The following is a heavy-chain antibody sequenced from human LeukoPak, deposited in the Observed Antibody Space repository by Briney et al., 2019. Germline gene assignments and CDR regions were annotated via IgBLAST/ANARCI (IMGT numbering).Heavy chain of an antibody. J-gene: IGHJ4*02. CDR1: GGSLSSYY. CDR2: IYYSGST. Sequence: PSETLSLTCTVSGGSLSSYYWSWIRQPPGKGLEWIGYIYYSGSTNYNPSLKSRVTISVDTSKNQFSLKLSSVTAADTAVYYCARRKAAGTLLHDYWGQGTLVTVSS. D-gene: IGHD6-13*01. CDR3: ARRKAAGTLLHDY. V-gene: IGHV4-59*08.